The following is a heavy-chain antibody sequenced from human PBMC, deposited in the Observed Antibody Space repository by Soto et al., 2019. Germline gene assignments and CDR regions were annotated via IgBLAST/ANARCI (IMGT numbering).Heavy chain of an antibody. CDR3: ARDCSGGTCYAGNIDY. Sequence: GGSLRLSCSASGFTFSSYAMHWVRQAPGKGLEWVAVISYDGSNKYYADSVKVRFTIARDNSKNTVYLQMNSLRAEDTAVYYCARDCSGGTCYAGNIDYWGQGTLVTGSS. CDR2: ISYDGSNK. J-gene: IGHJ4*02. D-gene: IGHD2-15*01. V-gene: IGHV3-30-3*01. CDR1: GFTFSSYA.